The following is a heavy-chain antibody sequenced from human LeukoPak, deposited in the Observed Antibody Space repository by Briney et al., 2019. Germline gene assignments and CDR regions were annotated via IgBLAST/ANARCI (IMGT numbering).Heavy chain of an antibody. CDR1: GYTSTSYD. CDR2: MNPNSGNT. Sequence: ASVKVSCKASGYTSTSYDINWVRQATGQGLEWMGWMNPNSGNTGYAQKFQGRVTMTRNTSISTAYMELSSLRSEDTAVYYCARRKRDSSSSDYWGQGTLVTVSS. CDR3: ARRKRDSSSSDY. V-gene: IGHV1-8*01. D-gene: IGHD6-6*01. J-gene: IGHJ4*02.